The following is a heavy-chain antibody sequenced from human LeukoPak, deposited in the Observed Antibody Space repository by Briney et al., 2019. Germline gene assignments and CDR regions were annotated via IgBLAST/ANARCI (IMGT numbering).Heavy chain of an antibody. J-gene: IGHJ6*03. D-gene: IGHD4-17*01. V-gene: IGHV3-21*01. Sequence: GGSLRLSCAASGFTFSSYSMNWVRQAPGKGLEWVSSISSSSYIYYADSVKGRFTISRDNAKNSLYLQMNSLRAEDTAVYYCARRFSGDYGRDYYYYYMDVWGKGTTVTVSS. CDR1: GFTFSSYS. CDR3: ARRFSGDYGRDYYYYYMDV. CDR2: ISSSSYI.